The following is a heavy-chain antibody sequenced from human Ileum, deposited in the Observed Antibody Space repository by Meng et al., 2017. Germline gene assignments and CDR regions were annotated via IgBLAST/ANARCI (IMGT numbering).Heavy chain of an antibody. D-gene: IGHD3-10*01. V-gene: IGHV3-23*01. J-gene: IGHJ4*02. CDR3: ASWREGSGSYFEN. Sequence: GESLKISCTGSGFTFSDYVMSWVRQAPGKGPEWVSALSASGETIYYTDSVKGRFTISRDNSRNTQYLEMNSLRAEDTALYYCASWREGSGSYFENWGQGTLVTVSS. CDR2: LSASGETI. CDR1: GFTFSDYV.